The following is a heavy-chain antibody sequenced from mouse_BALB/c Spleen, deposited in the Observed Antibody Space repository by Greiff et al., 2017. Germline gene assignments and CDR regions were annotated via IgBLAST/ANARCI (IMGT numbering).Heavy chain of an antibody. CDR2: INPSSGYT. D-gene: IGHD4-1*01. Sequence: QVQLQQSGAELARPGASVKMSCKASGYTFTSYTMHWVKQRPGQGLEWIGYINPSSGYTEYNQKFKDKATLTADKSSSTAYMQLSSLTSEDSAVYYCARSLGRAMDYWGQGTSVTVSS. V-gene: IGHV1-4*01. CDR1: GYTFTSYT. J-gene: IGHJ4*01. CDR3: ARSLGRAMDY.